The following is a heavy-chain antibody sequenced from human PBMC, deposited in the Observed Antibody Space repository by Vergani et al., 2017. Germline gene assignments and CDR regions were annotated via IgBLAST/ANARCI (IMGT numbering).Heavy chain of an antibody. D-gene: IGHD6-13*01. CDR2: IVVGSGNT. J-gene: IGHJ4*02. CDR3: AAEPAAAGPRFDY. CDR1: GFTFTSSA. V-gene: IGHV1-58*01. Sequence: QMQLVQSGPEVKKPGTSVKVSCKASGFTFTSSAVQWVRQARGQRLEWIGWIVVGSGNTNYAQKFQERVTITRDMSTSTAYMELSSLRSEDTAVYYCAAEPAAAGPRFDYWGQGTLVTVSS.